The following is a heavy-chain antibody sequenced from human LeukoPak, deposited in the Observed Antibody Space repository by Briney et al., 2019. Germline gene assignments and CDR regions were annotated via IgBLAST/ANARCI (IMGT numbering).Heavy chain of an antibody. CDR2: IIPIFGTA. D-gene: IGHD5-12*01. Sequence: SVKVSCKASGGTFSSYAISWVRQAPGQGLEWMGRIIPIFGTANYAQKFQGRVTITTDESTSTAHMELSRLRSDDTAVYYCARGNSGYDSVFDYWGQGTLVTVSS. CDR1: GGTFSSYA. V-gene: IGHV1-69*05. CDR3: ARGNSGYDSVFDY. J-gene: IGHJ4*02.